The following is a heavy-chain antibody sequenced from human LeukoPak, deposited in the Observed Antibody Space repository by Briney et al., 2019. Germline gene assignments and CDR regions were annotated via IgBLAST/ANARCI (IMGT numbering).Heavy chain of an antibody. J-gene: IGHJ6*02. CDR1: GCTFSSYG. Sequence: GGSLRLSCAASGCTFSSYGMHWVRQAPGKGLEWVAVISYDGSNKYYADSVKGRFTISRDNSKNTLYLQMNSLRAEGTAVYYCAKSYGDYEPGGPYYYGMDVWGQGTTVTVSS. CDR3: AKSYGDYEPGGPYYYGMDV. V-gene: IGHV3-30*18. D-gene: IGHD4-17*01. CDR2: ISYDGSNK.